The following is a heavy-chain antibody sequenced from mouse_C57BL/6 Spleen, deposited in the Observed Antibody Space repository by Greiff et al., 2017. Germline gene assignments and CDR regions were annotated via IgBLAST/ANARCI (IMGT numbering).Heavy chain of an antibody. CDR1: GFTFSDYG. J-gene: IGHJ4*01. Sequence: VQLKESGGGLVKPGGSLTPSCAASGFTFSDYGMHWVRQSPEKGLEWVAYISSGSSTIYYADTVKGRFTSSRDNAKNTLFLKMTSLRAEDTAMYYCANGSSYDAMDYWGQGTSVTVSS. D-gene: IGHD1-1*01. CDR2: ISSGSSTI. V-gene: IGHV5-17*01. CDR3: ANGSSYDAMDY.